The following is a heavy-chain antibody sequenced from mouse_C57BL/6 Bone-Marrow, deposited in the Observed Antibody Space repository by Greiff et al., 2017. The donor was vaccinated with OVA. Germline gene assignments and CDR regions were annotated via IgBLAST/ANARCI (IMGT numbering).Heavy chain of an antibody. Sequence: EVQLQQSGAELVRPGASVKLSCTASGFNIKDDYMHWVKQKPEQGLEWIGWIDPENGDTEYASKFQGKATITADTSSNTAYLQHISLTSEDTAVYYCTTGSLVDYWGQGTTLTVSA. J-gene: IGHJ2*01. CDR2: IDPENGDT. CDR1: GFNIKDDY. V-gene: IGHV14-4*01. D-gene: IGHD6-1*01. CDR3: TTGSLVDY.